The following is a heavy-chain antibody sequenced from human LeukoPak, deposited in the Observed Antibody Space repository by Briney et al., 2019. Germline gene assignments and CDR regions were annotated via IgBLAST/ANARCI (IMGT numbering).Heavy chain of an antibody. Sequence: GASVKVSCKASGYTFTSYDINWVRQATGQGLEWMGWINPNSGGTNYAQMFQGRVTMTRDTSISTAYMELSRLRSDDTAVYYCARATYYGRSGSIIAGYYYYMDVWGKGTTVTVSS. CDR3: ARATYYGRSGSIIAGYYYYMDV. CDR2: INPNSGGT. V-gene: IGHV1-2*02. D-gene: IGHD3-22*01. J-gene: IGHJ6*03. CDR1: GYTFTSYD.